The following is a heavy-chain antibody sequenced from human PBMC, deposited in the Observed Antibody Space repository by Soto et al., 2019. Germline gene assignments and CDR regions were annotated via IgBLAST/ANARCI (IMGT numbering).Heavy chain of an antibody. V-gene: IGHV3-23*01. D-gene: IGHD3-16*02. J-gene: IGHJ4*01. Sequence: GGSPRLSCAASGFTFSSHLMHWFRQAPGQGLEWVSGISGIGGGGSTFYTDSVKGRFTISRDNSKNTLYLQMSSLRVEDTAIYYCAQTWGSYREVFDYWGHGTLVTVSS. CDR3: AQTWGSYREVFDY. CDR2: ISGIGGGGST. CDR1: GFTFSSHL.